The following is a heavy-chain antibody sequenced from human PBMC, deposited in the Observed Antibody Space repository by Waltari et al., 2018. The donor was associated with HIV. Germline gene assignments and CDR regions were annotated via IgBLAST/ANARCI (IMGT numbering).Heavy chain of an antibody. D-gene: IGHD3-9*01. Sequence: EMEVVETGGTVIQPGGSLRLSCVASQFFVSNSYMTLVRQRPGKELEWVAVIYPGGDIYYRDSVKGRFTLSRDRVNNSVSLQIDNLMLDDTAFYFCARGIRYLDPWGQGTLVTVST. J-gene: IGHJ5*02. V-gene: IGHV3-53*02. CDR3: ARGIRYLDP. CDR1: QFFVSNSY. CDR2: IYPGGDI.